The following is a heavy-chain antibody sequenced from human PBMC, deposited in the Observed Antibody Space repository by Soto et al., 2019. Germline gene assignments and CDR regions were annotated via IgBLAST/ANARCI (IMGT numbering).Heavy chain of an antibody. Sequence: VASVKVSCTASGYTFTSYAMHWLRQAPGQRLEWMGWINAGNGNTKYSQKFQGRVTITRDTSASTAYMELSSLRSEDTAVYYCARESLGYCSGGSCYGGAYFDYWGQGTLVTVSS. J-gene: IGHJ4*02. CDR2: INAGNGNT. CDR3: ARESLGYCSGGSCYGGAYFDY. CDR1: GYTFTSYA. D-gene: IGHD2-15*01. V-gene: IGHV1-3*01.